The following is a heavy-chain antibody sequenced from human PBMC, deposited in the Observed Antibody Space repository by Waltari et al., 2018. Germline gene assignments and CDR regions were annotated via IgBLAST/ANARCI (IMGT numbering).Heavy chain of an antibody. Sequence: QVQLLQSGAEVKKTGSSVKVSCKASGGTFSSNAISCVRQAPGQGLEWMGRIIPIFGTANYAQKFQGRVTITADKSTSTAYMELSSLRSEDTAVYYCAGLGGYSYGLPSWGQGTLVTVSS. D-gene: IGHD5-18*01. CDR2: IIPIFGTA. J-gene: IGHJ4*02. V-gene: IGHV1-69*13. CDR3: AGLGGYSYGLPS. CDR1: GGTFSSNA.